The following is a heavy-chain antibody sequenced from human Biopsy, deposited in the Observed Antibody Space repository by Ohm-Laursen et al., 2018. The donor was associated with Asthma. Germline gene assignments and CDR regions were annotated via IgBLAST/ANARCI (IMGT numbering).Heavy chain of an antibody. Sequence: SLRLSCAASGFTFSNYGMHWVRQAPGKGLDWVAVISFDGSNKNYTDSVKGRFTISRDNSRNTLHLQMDSLRAEDTAVYYCAKDVFPGWELRRGPDYWGQRTLVTVSS. CDR3: AKDVFPGWELRRGPDY. CDR1: GFTFSNYG. CDR2: ISFDGSNK. V-gene: IGHV3-30*18. J-gene: IGHJ4*02. D-gene: IGHD1-26*01.